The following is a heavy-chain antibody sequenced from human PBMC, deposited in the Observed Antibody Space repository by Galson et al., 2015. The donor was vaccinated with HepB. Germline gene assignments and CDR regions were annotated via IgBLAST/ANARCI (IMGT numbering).Heavy chain of an antibody. CDR3: IRMGNIAGYSSS. Sequence: SLRLASATSGFTFSGPAIHWVRQASGRGLEWVGRIGSKADSYATAYTASVKGRFTISRDDSRNTAYLQMNRLKTEDTAVYYCIRMGNIAGYSSSWGQGTLVTVSS. CDR2: IGSKADSYAT. D-gene: IGHD6-13*01. CDR1: GFTFSGPA. V-gene: IGHV3-73*01. J-gene: IGHJ4*02.